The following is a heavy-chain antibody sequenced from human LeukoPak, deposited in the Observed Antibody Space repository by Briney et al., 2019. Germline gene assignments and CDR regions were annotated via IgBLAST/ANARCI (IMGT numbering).Heavy chain of an antibody. D-gene: IGHD6-19*01. CDR2: ISGDAVSK. Sequence: GGSLRLSYRGSGFTFSSYDMSWVRQAPGKGLEWVSSISGDAVSKYYAESVRGRFTISRDNSKDTLYLQMNSLRAEDTALYFCTKDRHSSGWPNWFDPWGQGSLVIVSS. CDR3: TKDRHSSGWPNWFDP. J-gene: IGHJ5*02. CDR1: GFTFSSYD. V-gene: IGHV3-23*01.